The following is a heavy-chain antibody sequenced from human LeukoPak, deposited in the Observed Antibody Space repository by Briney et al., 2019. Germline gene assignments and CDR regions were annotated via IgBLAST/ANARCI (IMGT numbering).Heavy chain of an antibody. CDR3: ARGDWNDSCFDY. J-gene: IGHJ4*02. CDR2: IYYSGNT. Sequence: SETLSLTCTVSGGSISSDGYYWSWIRQHPGKGLEWIGYIYYSGNTYYNPSLKSRVSISVDTSKNQFSLRLSSVTAADTAVYYCARGDWNDSCFDYWGQGTLVTVSS. D-gene: IGHD1-1*01. V-gene: IGHV4-31*03. CDR1: GGSISSDGYY.